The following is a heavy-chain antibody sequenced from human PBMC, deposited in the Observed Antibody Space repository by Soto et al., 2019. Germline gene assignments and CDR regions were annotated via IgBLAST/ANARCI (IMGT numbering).Heavy chain of an antibody. CDR1: GFTFSSYA. J-gene: IGHJ4*02. Sequence: GGSLRLSCAASGFTFSSYAMSWVRQAPGKGLEWVSAISGSGGSKYYADSVKGCFTISRDNSKNTLYLQMNSQRAEDTAVYSCAKDKNLQLMYYYGSGSPNYFDYWGQGTLVTVSS. CDR2: ISGSGGSK. V-gene: IGHV3-23*01. CDR3: AKDKNLQLMYYYGSGSPNYFDY. D-gene: IGHD3-10*01.